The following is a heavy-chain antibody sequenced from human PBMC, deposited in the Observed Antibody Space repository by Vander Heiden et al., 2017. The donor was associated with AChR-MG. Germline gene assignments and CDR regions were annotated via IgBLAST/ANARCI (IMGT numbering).Heavy chain of an antibody. Sequence: EVQLVESGGGLVKPGGSLRLSCAASGFTFSNAWMSWVRQAPGKGLEWVGRIKSKTDGGTTDYAAPVKGRFTISRDDSKNTLYLQMNSLKTEDTAVYYCTVFGVVIMGHYYMDVWGKGTTVTVSS. CDR3: TVFGVVIMGHYYMDV. D-gene: IGHD3-3*01. CDR2: IKSKTDGGTT. CDR1: GFTFSNAW. V-gene: IGHV3-15*01. J-gene: IGHJ6*03.